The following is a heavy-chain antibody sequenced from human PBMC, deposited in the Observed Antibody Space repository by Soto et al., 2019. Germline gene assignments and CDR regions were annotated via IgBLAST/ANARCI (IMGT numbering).Heavy chain of an antibody. J-gene: IGHJ6*02. Sequence: AGGSLRLSCAVSGFTFTSYAMTWVRQAPGKGLEWVSAISGSGGSEFYADSVKGRFTISRDNSKNTLYLQMKSLRAEDTDLYYCAKGDTTMITDYYAMDVWGQGTTVTVSS. V-gene: IGHV3-23*01. D-gene: IGHD5-18*01. CDR2: ISGSGGSE. CDR3: AKGDTTMITDYYAMDV. CDR1: GFTFTSYA.